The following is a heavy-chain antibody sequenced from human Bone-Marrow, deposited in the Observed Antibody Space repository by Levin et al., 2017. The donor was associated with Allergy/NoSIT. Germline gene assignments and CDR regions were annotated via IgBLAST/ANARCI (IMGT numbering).Heavy chain of an antibody. CDR1: GFPFRNYA. Sequence: QPGGSLRLSCVASGFPFRNYAIHWVRQAPGKGLEWVAEISSSGSSNNYADSVKGRFTISRDNAKNSLFLQMSSLRPEDTAVYYCVREQGVLVIEMEYCCFDLWGRGTLVTVSS. CDR3: VREQGVLVIEMEYCCFDL. J-gene: IGHJ2*01. CDR2: ISSSGSSN. V-gene: IGHV3-48*01. D-gene: IGHD3-16*02.